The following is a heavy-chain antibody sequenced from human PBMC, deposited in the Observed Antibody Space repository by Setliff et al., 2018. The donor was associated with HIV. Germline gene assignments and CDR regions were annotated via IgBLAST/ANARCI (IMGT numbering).Heavy chain of an antibody. CDR1: GFTVSSNY. Sequence: GGSLRLSCAASGFTVSSNYMSRVRQAPGKGLEWVSVIYSGGSTYYADSVKGRFTISRDNSKNTLYLQMNSLRAEDTAVYYCAKDPCSGGSCYSGQFDYWGQGTLVTVSS. CDR2: IYSGGST. V-gene: IGHV3-53*05. CDR3: AKDPCSGGSCYSGQFDY. J-gene: IGHJ4*02. D-gene: IGHD2-15*01.